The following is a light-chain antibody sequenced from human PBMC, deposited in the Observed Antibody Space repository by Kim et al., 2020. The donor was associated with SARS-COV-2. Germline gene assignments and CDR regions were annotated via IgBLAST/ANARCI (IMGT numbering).Light chain of an antibody. Sequence: EIVMTQSPAPLSVSPGERATLSCRASQSVSTSLAWYQQKPGQAPSLLIYGASTRATDVPARFSGSGSGTEFTLTISSLQSEDFAVYYCQQYNNWPLFGQGTKVDIK. CDR3: QQYNNWPL. CDR1: QSVSTS. J-gene: IGKJ1*01. CDR2: GAS. V-gene: IGKV3-15*01.